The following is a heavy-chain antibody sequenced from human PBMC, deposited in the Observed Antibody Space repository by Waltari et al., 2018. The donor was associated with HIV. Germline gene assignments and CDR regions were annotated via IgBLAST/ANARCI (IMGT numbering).Heavy chain of an antibody. CDR3: ARSNYYDSSGYLRPSALDY. D-gene: IGHD3-22*01. J-gene: IGHJ4*02. V-gene: IGHV4-38-2*01. CDR2: IYHSGST. Sequence: QVQLQESGPGRVKPSETLSLTCAVPGYSISSVYYWGWIRQPPGKGLEWIGSIYHSGSTYYNPSLKSRVTISVDTSKNQFSLKLSSVTAADTAVYYCARSNYYDSSGYLRPSALDYWGQGTLVTVSS. CDR1: GYSISSVYY.